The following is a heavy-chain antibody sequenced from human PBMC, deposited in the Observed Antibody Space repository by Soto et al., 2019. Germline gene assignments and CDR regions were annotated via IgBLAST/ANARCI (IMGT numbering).Heavy chain of an antibody. CDR2: ISSSSSYT. J-gene: IGHJ4*02. Sequence: QVQLVESGGGLVKPGGSLRLSCAASGFTFSDYYMSRIRQAPGKGLEWVSYISSSSSYTNYADSVKGRFTISRDNAKNSLYLQMNSLRAEDTAVYYCARGGCSSTSCPTDYWGQGTLVTVSS. CDR3: ARGGCSSTSCPTDY. D-gene: IGHD2-2*01. V-gene: IGHV3-11*06. CDR1: GFTFSDYY.